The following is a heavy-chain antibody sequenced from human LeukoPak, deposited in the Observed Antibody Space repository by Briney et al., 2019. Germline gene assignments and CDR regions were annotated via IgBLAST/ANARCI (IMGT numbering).Heavy chain of an antibody. J-gene: IGHJ4*02. CDR1: GGSISSGSYY. CDR2: IYYSGST. Sequence: PSETLSLTCTVSGGSISSGSYYWSWIRQPPGKGLEWIGYIYYSGSTNYNPSLKSRVTISVDTSKNQFSLKLSSVTAADTAVYYCARSRLGYDSSGYYYYSIYYFDYWGQGTLVTVSS. CDR3: ARSRLGYDSSGYYYYSIYYFDY. V-gene: IGHV4-61*01. D-gene: IGHD3-22*01.